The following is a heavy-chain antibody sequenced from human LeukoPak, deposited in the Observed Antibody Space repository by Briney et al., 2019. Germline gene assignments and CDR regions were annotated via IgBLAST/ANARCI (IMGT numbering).Heavy chain of an antibody. J-gene: IGHJ4*02. D-gene: IGHD6-19*01. Sequence: ASVKVSCKVSGYTLTELSMHWVRQAPGKGLEWMGGFDPGEGETIYAQKFQGRATMTEDTSTDTAYMELSSLRSEDTAVYYCATLWYSSGWFDYWGQGTLVTVSS. CDR1: GYTLTELS. V-gene: IGHV1-24*01. CDR2: FDPGEGET. CDR3: ATLWYSSGWFDY.